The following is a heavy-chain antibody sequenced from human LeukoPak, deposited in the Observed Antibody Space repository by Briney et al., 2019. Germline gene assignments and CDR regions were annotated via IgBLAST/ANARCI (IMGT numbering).Heavy chain of an antibody. CDR3: ARDNSVGDIAWWFDP. D-gene: IGHD3-16*02. J-gene: IGHJ5*02. Sequence: ASVKVSCKASGYTFTSYYMHWVRQAPGQGLEWMGLINPSGSSTLYAQKFQGRVTMTRDMSTTTDYMELSSLRSEATAVYYCARDNSVGDIAWWFDPWGQGTLVTVSS. V-gene: IGHV1-46*01. CDR1: GYTFTSYY. CDR2: INPSGSST.